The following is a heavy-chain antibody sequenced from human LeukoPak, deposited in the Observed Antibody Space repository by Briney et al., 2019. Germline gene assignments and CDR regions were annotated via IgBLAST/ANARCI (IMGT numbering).Heavy chain of an antibody. CDR2: IYYSGST. V-gene: IGHV4-59*01. CDR3: AREATLSYYDILTGLGAFDI. CDR1: GGSISSYY. J-gene: IGHJ3*02. Sequence: PSETLSLACTVSGGSISSYYWSWIRQPPGKGLEWIGYIYYSGSTNYNPSLKSRVTISVDTSKNQFSLKLSSVTAAYTAVYYCAREATLSYYDILTGLGAFDIWGQGTMVTVSS. D-gene: IGHD3-9*01.